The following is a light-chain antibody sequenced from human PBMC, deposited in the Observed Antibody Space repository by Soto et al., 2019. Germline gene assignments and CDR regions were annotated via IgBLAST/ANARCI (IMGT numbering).Light chain of an antibody. CDR3: QQYNNWPLT. Sequence: EIVMTQSPGTLSVSPGESATLSCRASQSVSSNLAWYQQKPGQAPRLLIYDTSTRATGVPARFSVSGSGTEFTLTNSSLQSEDFAVYYCQQYNNWPLTFGQGTKLEIK. CDR1: QSVSSN. V-gene: IGKV3-15*01. CDR2: DTS. J-gene: IGKJ2*01.